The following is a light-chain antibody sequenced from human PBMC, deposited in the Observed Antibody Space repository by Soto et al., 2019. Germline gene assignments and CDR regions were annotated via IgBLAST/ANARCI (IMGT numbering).Light chain of an antibody. CDR1: SSDLAIYNY. J-gene: IGLJ1*01. Sequence: QSALTQPASVSGSPGQSITISCTGTSSDLAIYNYVSWYQQQPGKAPKLMIYQVTNRPSGVSNRFSGSRSGNTASLTISGLQAEDVADYYCSSYTSSSTLVFGTGTKVTVL. V-gene: IGLV2-14*01. CDR2: QVT. CDR3: SSYTSSSTLV.